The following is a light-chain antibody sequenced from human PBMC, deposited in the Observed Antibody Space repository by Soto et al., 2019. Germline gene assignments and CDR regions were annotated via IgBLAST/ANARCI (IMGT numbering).Light chain of an antibody. CDR2: DAS. Sequence: AIQLTQSPSSLSASVGDRVTITCRASQGISSALAWYQQKPGKAPKLLIYDASSLESGVPSRFSGSGSGTDFTLTISSLQPEDFATYYGQQFNNYPPLTFGGGTKVEIK. CDR3: QQFNNYPPLT. V-gene: IGKV1D-13*01. CDR1: QGISSA. J-gene: IGKJ4*01.